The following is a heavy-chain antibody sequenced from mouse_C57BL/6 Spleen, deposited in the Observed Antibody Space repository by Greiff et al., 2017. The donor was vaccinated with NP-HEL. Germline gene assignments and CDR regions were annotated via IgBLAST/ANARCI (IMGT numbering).Heavy chain of an antibody. CDR2: SRNKANDYTT. D-gene: IGHD1-1*01. Sequence: EVNLVESGGGLVQSGRSLRLSCATSGFTFSDFYMEWVRQAPGKGLEWIAASRNKANDYTTEYSASVKGRFIVSRDTSQSILYLQMNALRAEDTAIYYCAREDYYGSSPYFDYWGQGTTLTVSS. CDR1: GFTFSDFY. V-gene: IGHV7-1*01. CDR3: AREDYYGSSPYFDY. J-gene: IGHJ2*01.